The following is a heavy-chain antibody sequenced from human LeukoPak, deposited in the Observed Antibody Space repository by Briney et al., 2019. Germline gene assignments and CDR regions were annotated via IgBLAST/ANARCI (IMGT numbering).Heavy chain of an antibody. CDR3: ARVGRIAAAGTTIAVAGVGFDY. V-gene: IGHV4-38-2*02. J-gene: IGHJ4*02. Sequence: SETLSLTCTVSGYSITSGYYWGWIRQPPGKGLEWIGSIYHSGSTYYNPSLKSRVTISVDTSKKQFSLKLSSVTAADTAVYYCARVGRIAAAGTTIAVAGVGFDYWGQGTLVTVSS. CDR1: GYSITSGYY. D-gene: IGHD6-13*01. CDR2: IYHSGST.